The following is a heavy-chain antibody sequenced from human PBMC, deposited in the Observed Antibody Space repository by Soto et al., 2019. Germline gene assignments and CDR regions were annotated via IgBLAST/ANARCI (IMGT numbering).Heavy chain of an antibody. D-gene: IGHD2-15*01. CDR3: EVRPGYSTGGDY. Sequence: EVQLVESGGALVQPGGSRRPSGAPSGFTSRTSGGIWFRQVPGKGLVWVSRVYNDGDSTLHAASVTGRFTISRDNAKNTVYLQMSDLRVEDTAMYYCEVRPGYSTGGDYWGRGTLVTVSS. CDR2: VYNDGDST. J-gene: IGHJ4*02. V-gene: IGHV3-74*03. CDR1: GFTSRTSG.